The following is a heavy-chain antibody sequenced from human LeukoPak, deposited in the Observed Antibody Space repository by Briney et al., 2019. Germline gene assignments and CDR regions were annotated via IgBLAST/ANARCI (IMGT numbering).Heavy chain of an antibody. CDR2: IIPIFGTA. Sequence: SVKVSCKASGGTFSSYAISWVRQAPGQGLEWMGGIIPIFGTANYAQKFQGRVTITADVSTSTAYMELSSLRSEDTAVYYCAKDYPPYCSGISYYPFDYWGQGTLVTVSS. D-gene: IGHD2-15*01. V-gene: IGHV1-69*13. J-gene: IGHJ4*02. CDR3: AKDYPPYCSGISYYPFDY. CDR1: GGTFSSYA.